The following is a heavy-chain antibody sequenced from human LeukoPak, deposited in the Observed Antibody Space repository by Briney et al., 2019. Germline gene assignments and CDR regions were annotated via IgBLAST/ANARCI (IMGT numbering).Heavy chain of an antibody. D-gene: IGHD1-26*01. J-gene: IGHJ3*02. CDR3: ARLRWELADAFDI. CDR1: GYTFTSYD. CDR2: ISAYNGNT. Sequence: ASVKVSCKASGYTFTSYDINWVRQAPGQGLEWIGWISAYNGNTNYAQKIQGRVTMTTDTSTSTAYMELRSLRSDDTAVYYCARLRWELADAFDIWGQGTMVTVSS. V-gene: IGHV1-18*01.